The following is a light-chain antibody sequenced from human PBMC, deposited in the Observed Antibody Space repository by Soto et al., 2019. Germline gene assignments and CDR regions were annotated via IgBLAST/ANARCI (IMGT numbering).Light chain of an antibody. CDR3: QQRSNWPPT. Sequence: VLTPSPDTLALSPGVPATLSCRASQTVGTNYFAWYQQKPGQAPRLLIYDASTRATGIPARFSGSGSGTDFTLTITSLEPEDFAVYYCQQRSNWPPTFGQGTKVDIK. CDR1: QTVGTNY. V-gene: IGKV3D-20*02. J-gene: IGKJ1*01. CDR2: DAS.